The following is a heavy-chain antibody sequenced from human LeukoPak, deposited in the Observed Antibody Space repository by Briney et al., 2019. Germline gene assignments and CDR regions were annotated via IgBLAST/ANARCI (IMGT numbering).Heavy chain of an antibody. CDR2: IYPIFKVV. V-gene: IGHV1-69*13. D-gene: IGHD3-10*01. CDR3: ARDLGIDYGSVDN. Sequence: GASVKVSCKASGGTFSTSAMSWVRQAPGQGLEWMGNIYPIFKVVNYADNFQGRVTITADESTGIAYMGMSSLRAEDTAVYYCARDLGIDYGSVDNWGQGTLVTVSS. CDR1: GGTFSTSA. J-gene: IGHJ4*02.